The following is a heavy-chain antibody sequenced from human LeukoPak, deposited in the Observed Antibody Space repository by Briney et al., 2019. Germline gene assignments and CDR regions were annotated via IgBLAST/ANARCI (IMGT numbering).Heavy chain of an antibody. CDR2: MNIDGRTT. Sequence: GGSLRLSCAASGLIFIREWMHWVRQAAGKGLVWVSGMNIDGRTTNYADSVKGGFIISRDNSKNTLYLQMNSLRAEDTAVYYCVRALMGTSDHWGQGSLVTVSS. D-gene: IGHD7-27*01. CDR1: GLIFIREW. CDR3: VRALMGTSDH. V-gene: IGHV3-74*01. J-gene: IGHJ4*02.